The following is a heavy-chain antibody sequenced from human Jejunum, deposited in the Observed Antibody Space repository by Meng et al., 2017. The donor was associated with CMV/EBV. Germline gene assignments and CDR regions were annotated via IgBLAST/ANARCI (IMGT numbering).Heavy chain of an antibody. CDR2: VYWDDDK. CDR3: AHFVGGYYPSRPDY. V-gene: IGHV2-5*02. J-gene: IGHJ4*02. D-gene: IGHD1-26*01. Sequence: QITLKAYLHTLGHPTQTLTLTPSFSGCSFSTLLLGFSCIRQPPGTALEWLALVYWDDDKRYSPSLKSRLTIAKDTSKNEVVLTLTNMGPIDTGTYYCAHFVGGYYPSRPDYWGQGTLVTVSS. CDR1: GCSFSTLLLG.